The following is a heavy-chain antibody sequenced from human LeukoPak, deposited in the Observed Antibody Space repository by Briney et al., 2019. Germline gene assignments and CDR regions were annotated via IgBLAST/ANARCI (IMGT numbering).Heavy chain of an antibody. CDR1: GGSVTGRF. CDR3: AIMGRSYGNAFDI. CDR2: FYYGGST. V-gene: IGHV4-59*02. Sequence: SETLSLTCSASGGSVTGRFCSWVRQPPGKGLEWIGYFYYGGSTLYNPSLKSRATISVDTPKNHFSLRLTSVTAADTAVYYCAIMGRSYGNAFDIWGQGTMVSVSS. D-gene: IGHD3-10*01. J-gene: IGHJ3*02.